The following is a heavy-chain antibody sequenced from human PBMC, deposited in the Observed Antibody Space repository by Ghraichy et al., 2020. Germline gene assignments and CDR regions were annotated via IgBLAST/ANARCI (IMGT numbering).Heavy chain of an antibody. Sequence: PRLSCAASGFIFSTYGMHWVRQAPGKGLEWVAIIWYDGKNKYYADSVKGRFTISRDNYKNTVYVQMNSLREEDTAVYYCARVLAAAANYAMDVWGQGTMVTVSS. D-gene: IGHD6-13*01. CDR2: IWYDGKNK. J-gene: IGHJ6*02. CDR1: GFIFSTYG. V-gene: IGHV3-33*01. CDR3: ARVLAAAANYAMDV.